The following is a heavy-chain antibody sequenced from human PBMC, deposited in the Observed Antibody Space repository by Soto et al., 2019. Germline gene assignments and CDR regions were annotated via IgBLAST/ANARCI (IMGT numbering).Heavy chain of an antibody. V-gene: IGHV3-53*01. CDR1: GFTVSSTNY. J-gene: IGHJ4*02. D-gene: IGHD5-12*01. CDR2: IYSGGTT. Sequence: EVQVVESGGGLIQPGGSLRLSCVVSGFTVSSTNYMSWVRQAPGKGLEWVAVIYSGGTTFYADSVKGRFTISRDNSKNTRYLQMNSLRGHDTAVYYCHGYGYWGQGTLVTVSS. CDR3: HGYGY.